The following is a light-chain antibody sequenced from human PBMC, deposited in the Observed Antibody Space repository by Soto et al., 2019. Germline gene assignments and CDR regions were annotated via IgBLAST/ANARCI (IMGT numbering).Light chain of an antibody. CDR2: EVS. Sequence: QSVLTQPASVSGSPGQSITISCTGTSSDVGGYNYVSWYQHHPGKAPKLMIYEVSNRPSGVSNRFSGSKSANTASLTISGLQAEDEADYYCSSYTSSSTLGVFGTGTKLTVL. CDR3: SSYTSSSTLGV. J-gene: IGLJ1*01. V-gene: IGLV2-14*01. CDR1: SSDVGGYNY.